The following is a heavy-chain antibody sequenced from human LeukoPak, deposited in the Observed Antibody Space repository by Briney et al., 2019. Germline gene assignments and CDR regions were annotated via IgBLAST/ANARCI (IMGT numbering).Heavy chain of an antibody. D-gene: IGHD6-13*01. J-gene: IGHJ5*02. Sequence: SRPALVNPRLMLTLSSTLSGVSLGTSGMCVSWIRQPPGKALEWLALIDWDDDKYYSTSLKTRLTISKDTSKNQVVLTMTNMDPVDTATYYGARAFMGIAAAGGLDPWGQGTLVTVSS. CDR1: GVSLGTSGMC. CDR2: IDWDDDK. V-gene: IGHV2-70*13. CDR3: ARAFMGIAAAGGLDP.